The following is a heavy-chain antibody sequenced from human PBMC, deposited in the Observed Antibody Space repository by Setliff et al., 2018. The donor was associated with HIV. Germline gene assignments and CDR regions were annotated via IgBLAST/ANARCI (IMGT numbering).Heavy chain of an antibody. CDR2: IRSKAYGGTT. CDR1: GFTFGDYA. D-gene: IGHD6-13*01. V-gene: IGHV3-49*04. J-gene: IGHJ6*02. CDR3: TRDGVEVAAD. Sequence: PGGSLRLSCTASGFTFGDYAMSWVRQAPGKGLEWVGFIRSKAYGGTTEYAASVKGRFTISRDDSKSIAYLQMNSLKTEDTAVYYCTRDGVEVAADWGQGTTVTVSS.